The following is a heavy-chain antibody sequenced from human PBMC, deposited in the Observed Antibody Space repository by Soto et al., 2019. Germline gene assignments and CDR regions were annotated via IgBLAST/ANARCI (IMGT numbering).Heavy chain of an antibody. CDR1: GGTFSNYA. V-gene: IGHV1-69*01. J-gene: IGHJ4*02. CDR3: AKDEQTGANYYLDY. CDR2: IIPIFGTP. Sequence: QVQLVQSGAEVKKPGSSVKVSCKASGGTFSNYAISWVRQAPGQGLEWMGGIIPIFGTPNYAQKFQDRVSITADESTSTAFLELSGLSSEDTAVYYCAKDEQTGANYYLDYCGQGALITVSS.